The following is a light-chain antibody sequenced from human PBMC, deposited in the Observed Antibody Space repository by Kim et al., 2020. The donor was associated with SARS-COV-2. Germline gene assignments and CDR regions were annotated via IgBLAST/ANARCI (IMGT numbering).Light chain of an antibody. J-gene: IGKJ2*01. CDR2: AAS. Sequence: EIVLTQSPGTLSFSPGERATLSCRASQSVRSSYLAWLQHKPGQAPRLLIHAASRRATGVSDRFSGSGSGTDFTLTISRLEPEDFAVYYCQQYGSLPYTFGQGTKLEI. CDR1: QSVRSSY. V-gene: IGKV3-20*01. CDR3: QQYGSLPYT.